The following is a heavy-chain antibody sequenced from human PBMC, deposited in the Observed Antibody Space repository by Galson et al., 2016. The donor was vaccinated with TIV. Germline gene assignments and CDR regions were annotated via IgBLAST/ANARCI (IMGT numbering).Heavy chain of an antibody. V-gene: IGHV3-23*01. D-gene: IGHD3-10*01. CDR3: AKAHMGADYYGSGSLDY. CDR2: ISGRGDRT. Sequence: SLRLSCAVSAFTFSNFATSWVRQAPGKGLEWVSAISGRGDRTYYADSVKGRFTISRDNSKNTLYLQMNSLRVDDTAVYYCAKAHMGADYYGSGSLDYWGQGTLVTVSS. CDR1: AFTFSNFA. J-gene: IGHJ4*02.